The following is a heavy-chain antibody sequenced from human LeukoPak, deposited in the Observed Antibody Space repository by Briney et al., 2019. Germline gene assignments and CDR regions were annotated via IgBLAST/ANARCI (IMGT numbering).Heavy chain of an antibody. Sequence: SQTLSLTCAVDGGSFSGYYWSWIRQPPGKGLEWIGEINHSGSTNYNPSLKTRVTISVDTSKNQFSLKLSSVTAADTAVYYCAREEAVAALDYWGQGTLVTVSS. CDR2: INHSGST. D-gene: IGHD6-19*01. V-gene: IGHV4-34*01. CDR1: GGSFSGYY. J-gene: IGHJ4*02. CDR3: AREEAVAALDY.